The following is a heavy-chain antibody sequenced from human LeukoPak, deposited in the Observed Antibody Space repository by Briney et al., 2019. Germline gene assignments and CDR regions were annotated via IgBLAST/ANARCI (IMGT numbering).Heavy chain of an antibody. D-gene: IGHD6-13*01. CDR1: GFTFSSYA. Sequence: PGRSLRLSCAASGFTFSSYAIHWVRQAPGKGLEYVSAISTNGDNTYYADSVKGRFTISRDNSKNTLYLQMSSLRVEDTAVYYCVRATGTYYFDYWGQGTLVTVSS. V-gene: IGHV3-64D*09. J-gene: IGHJ4*02. CDR2: ISTNGDNT. CDR3: VRATGTYYFDY.